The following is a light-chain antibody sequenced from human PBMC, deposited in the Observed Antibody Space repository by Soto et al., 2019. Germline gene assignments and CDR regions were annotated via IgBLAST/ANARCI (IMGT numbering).Light chain of an antibody. V-gene: IGKV3-15*01. CDR2: DAS. J-gene: IGKJ1*01. CDR3: QQYDIWPSWT. CDR1: QNIRSS. Sequence: EVVMTQSPASLSASTGERVTLSCRASQNIRSSLAWYQQRPGQAPRLLIYDASTRATGIPPRFSGGGSGTEFTVTISSLQSEDFVIYYCQQYDIWPSWTFGQGTKVDI.